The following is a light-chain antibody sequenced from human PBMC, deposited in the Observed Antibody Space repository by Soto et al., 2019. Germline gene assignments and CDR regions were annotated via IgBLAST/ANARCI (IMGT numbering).Light chain of an antibody. CDR1: QSVSRF. CDR3: QQYDNWPPCT. V-gene: IGKV3-15*01. J-gene: IGKJ2*02. CDR2: DTS. Sequence: EIVMTQSPATLAVSPGARVTLSCRASQSVSRFLAWYQQRPGQAPRLLIYDTSTRATGVPARFSGSGSGTEFSLTISSLQSEDFAVYDCQQYDNWPPCTVGQGTKLEVK.